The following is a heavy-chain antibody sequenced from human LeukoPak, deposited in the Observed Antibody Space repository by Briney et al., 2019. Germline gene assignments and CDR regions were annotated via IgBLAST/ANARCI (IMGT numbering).Heavy chain of an antibody. Sequence: SETLSLTCAVYGGSFSGYYWSWLRQPPGKGLEWIGEINHSGSTDYNPPLKSRVTVSVDTSKNQSSLKLNSLTAAGTAVYYCARSEDGGSYSVDYWGQGTRASVSS. V-gene: IGHV4-34*01. J-gene: IGHJ4*02. CDR2: INHSGST. D-gene: IGHD1-26*01. CDR1: GGSFSGYY. CDR3: ARSEDGGSYSVDY.